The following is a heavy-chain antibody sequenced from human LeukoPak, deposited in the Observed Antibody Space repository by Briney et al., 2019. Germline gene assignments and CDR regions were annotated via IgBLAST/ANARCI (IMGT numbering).Heavy chain of an antibody. CDR1: GYTFTSYG. CDR3: ARDLYYDSSGAGYYYYYMDV. Sequence: ASVKVSCKASGYTFTSYGISWVRQAPGQGLEWMGWISAYNGNTNYAQKLQGRVTMTTGTSTSTAYMELRSLRSDDTAVYYCARDLYYDSSGAGYYYYYMDVWGKGTTVTVSS. V-gene: IGHV1-18*01. CDR2: ISAYNGNT. D-gene: IGHD3-22*01. J-gene: IGHJ6*03.